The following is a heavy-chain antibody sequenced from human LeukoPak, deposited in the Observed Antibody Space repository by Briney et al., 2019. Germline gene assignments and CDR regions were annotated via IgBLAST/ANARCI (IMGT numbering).Heavy chain of an antibody. V-gene: IGHV2-70*11. CDR1: GFSLSTRGMC. D-gene: IGHD2-15*01. J-gene: IGHJ4*02. CDR3: ARSPSGLDCSGGSCYSIFGY. CDR2: IDWDDDK. Sequence: SGPALVKPTQTLTLTCTFSGFSLSTRGMCVNWIRQPPGKALEWLARIDWDDDKYYRTSLKTRLTISKDTSKNQVVLLMTNMDPVDTATYYCARSPSGLDCSGGSCYSIFGYWGQGSRVTVSS.